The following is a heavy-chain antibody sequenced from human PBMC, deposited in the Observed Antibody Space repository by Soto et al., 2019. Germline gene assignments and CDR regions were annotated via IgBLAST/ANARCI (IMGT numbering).Heavy chain of an antibody. D-gene: IGHD3-22*01. CDR3: AKSNDSSGYYYYYYGMDV. CDR2: ISGSGGST. J-gene: IGHJ6*02. V-gene: IGHV3-23*01. CDR1: GFTFSSYA. Sequence: GGSLRLSCAASGFTFSSYAMSWVRQAPGKGLEWVSAISGSGGSTYYADSVKGRFTISRDNSKNTLYLQMNSLRAEDTAVYYCAKSNDSSGYYYYYYGMDVWGQGTTVTVSS.